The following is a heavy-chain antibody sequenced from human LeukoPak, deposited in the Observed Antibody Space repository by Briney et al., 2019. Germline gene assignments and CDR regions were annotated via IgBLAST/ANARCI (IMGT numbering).Heavy chain of an antibody. D-gene: IGHD3-10*01. Sequence: SETLSLTCTVSTGSISNFYWSWIRQPPGKGLEWIGYIYYSGSTNYNPSLKSRVTISVDTSKNQFSLKLSSVTAADTAVYYCAXVXXXXXVXXXXXXYWGXGTLVTVS. V-gene: IGHV4-59*01. CDR1: TGSISNFY. CDR2: IYYSGST. CDR3: AXVXXXXXVXXXXXXY. J-gene: IGHJ4*02.